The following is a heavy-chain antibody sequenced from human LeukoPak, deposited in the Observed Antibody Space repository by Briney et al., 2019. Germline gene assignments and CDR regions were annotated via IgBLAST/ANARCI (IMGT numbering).Heavy chain of an antibody. CDR2: ISWNSGSI. CDR1: GFTLDDYA. V-gene: IGHV3-9*01. D-gene: IGHD6-19*01. CDR3: AKDGAYDGWYSFDY. J-gene: IGHJ4*02. Sequence: GGSLRLSCAASGFTLDDYAMHWVRQAPGKGLEWVSGISWNSGSIGYADSVKGRFTISRDNAKNSLYLQMNSLRAEDTALYYCAKDGAYDGWYSFDYWGQGTLVTVSS.